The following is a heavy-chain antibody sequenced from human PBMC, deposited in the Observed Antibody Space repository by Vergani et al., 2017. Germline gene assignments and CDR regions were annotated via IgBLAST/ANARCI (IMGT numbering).Heavy chain of an antibody. D-gene: IGHD2-8*01. CDR3: ARDRGGMVYARYYFDY. V-gene: IGHV1-46*01. Sequence: QVQLVQSGAEVKKPGASVKFSCKAFGSSFTSYYMHWVRQAPGQGLEWMGIINPSGGSTSYAQKFQGRVTMARDTSTSTVYMGLSSLRSEDTAVYYCARDRGGMVYARYYFDYWGQGTLVTVSS. J-gene: IGHJ4*02. CDR2: INPSGGST. CDR1: GSSFTSYY.